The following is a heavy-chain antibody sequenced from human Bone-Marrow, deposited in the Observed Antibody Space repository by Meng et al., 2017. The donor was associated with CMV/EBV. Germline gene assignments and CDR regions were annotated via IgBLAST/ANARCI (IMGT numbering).Heavy chain of an antibody. D-gene: IGHD3-9*01. J-gene: IGHJ5*02. CDR2: INWNGGST. V-gene: IGHV3-20*04. CDR1: GFTFSSYW. CDR3: ARTSGERYFDWLSS. Sequence: GGSLRLSCAASGFTFSSYWMHWVRQAPGKGLEWVSGINWNGGSTGYADSVKGRFTISRDNAKNSLYLQMNSLRAEDTALYYCARTSGERYFDWLSSWGQGTLVTVSS.